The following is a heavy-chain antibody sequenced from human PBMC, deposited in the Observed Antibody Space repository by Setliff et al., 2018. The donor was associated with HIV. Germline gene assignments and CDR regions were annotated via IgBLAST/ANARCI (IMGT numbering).Heavy chain of an antibody. Sequence: PGESLKISCKTSGFSFTTYWTGWVRQKPGRGLEWMGVIYPDDSNIRYNPSFQSQVTISADKCIATAYLEIHNLKASDTATYYCARRDGRSMNAFQIWGPGTKVTVSS. V-gene: IGHV5-51*01. CDR2: IYPDDSNI. CDR3: ARRDGRSMNAFQI. J-gene: IGHJ3*01. CDR1: GFSFTTYW. D-gene: IGHD6-13*01.